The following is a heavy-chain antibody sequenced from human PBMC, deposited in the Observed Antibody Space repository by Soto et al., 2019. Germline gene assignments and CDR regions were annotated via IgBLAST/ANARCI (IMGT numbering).Heavy chain of an antibody. D-gene: IGHD6-13*01. J-gene: IGHJ4*02. CDR3: ARYAGSSWFDY. CDR2: INYSGRT. CDR1: GGSVSTYY. Sequence: PSETLSLTCTVSGGSVSTYYWSWIRQPPGKGLEWIGYINYSGRTNYNPSLKSRVTMSLDTSKNQFSLKLRSVTAADTALFYCARYAGSSWFDYWGQGTPVTVSS. V-gene: IGHV4-59*02.